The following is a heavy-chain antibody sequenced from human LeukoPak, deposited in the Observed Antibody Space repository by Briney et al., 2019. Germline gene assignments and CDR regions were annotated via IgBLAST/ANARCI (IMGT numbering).Heavy chain of an antibody. V-gene: IGHV3-23*01. Sequence: PGGSLRLSCAAPGFTFTAYAMSWVRQAPGKGLEWVSTISDRGDSTYYADSVKGRFTISRDNSKGTVFLQLNSLRVEDTALYYCTKGTIELGVWGQGTTVTVSS. J-gene: IGHJ6*02. D-gene: IGHD4/OR15-4a*01. CDR1: GFTFTAYA. CDR2: ISDRGDST. CDR3: TKGTIELGV.